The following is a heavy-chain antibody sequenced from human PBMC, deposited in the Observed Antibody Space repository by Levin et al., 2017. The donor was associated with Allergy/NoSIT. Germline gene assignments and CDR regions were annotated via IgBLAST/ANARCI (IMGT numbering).Heavy chain of an antibody. CDR1: GGSISSGGYY. D-gene: IGHD3-3*01. V-gene: IGHV4-31*03. Sequence: PSETLSLTCTVSGGSISSGGYYWSWIRQHPGKGLEWIGYIYYSGSTYYNPSLKSRVTISVDTSKNQFSLKLSSVTAADTAVYYCARVPYYDFGSGSLNWGQGTLVTVSS. J-gene: IGHJ4*02. CDR3: ARVPYYDFGSGSLN. CDR2: IYYSGST.